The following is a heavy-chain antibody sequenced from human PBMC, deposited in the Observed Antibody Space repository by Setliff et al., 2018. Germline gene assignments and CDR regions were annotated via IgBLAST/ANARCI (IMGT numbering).Heavy chain of an antibody. Sequence: SETLSLTCTVSGGLSSRHYWGWIRQPPGKGLEWIGYINYSGSTSYNPSLKSRVTISADTSKNQFSLRMDSVTAADTAVYYCARVAGAKVNYMDVWGKGTTVTVSS. CDR1: GGLSSRHY. CDR2: INYSGST. CDR3: ARVAGAKVNYMDV. J-gene: IGHJ6*03. V-gene: IGHV4-59*11. D-gene: IGHD1-26*01.